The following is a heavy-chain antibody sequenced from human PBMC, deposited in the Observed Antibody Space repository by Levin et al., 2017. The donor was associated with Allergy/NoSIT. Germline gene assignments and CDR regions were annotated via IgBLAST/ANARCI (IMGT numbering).Heavy chain of an antibody. Sequence: GESLKISCKASGYTFTSYGISWVRQAPGQGLEWMGWISAYNGNTNYAQKLQGRVTMTTDTSTSTAYMELRSLRSVDTAVYYCARADSGGFWSAKPNWYFDLWGRGTLVTVSS. J-gene: IGHJ2*01. CDR1: GYTFTSYG. D-gene: IGHD3-3*01. CDR3: ARADSGGFWSAKPNWYFDL. CDR2: ISAYNGNT. V-gene: IGHV1-18*01.